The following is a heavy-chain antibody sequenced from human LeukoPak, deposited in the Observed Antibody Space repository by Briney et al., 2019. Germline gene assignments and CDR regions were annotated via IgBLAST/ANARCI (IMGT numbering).Heavy chain of an antibody. V-gene: IGHV3-48*02. CDR2: ISSSSSAI. Sequence: GGSLRLSCAASGFTFSSYSMNWVRQAPGKGLEWVSYISSSSSAIYYADSVKGRFTISRDNAKNSLYLQMNGLRDEDTAVYYCARDHKAAAGRDFDYWGQGTLVTASS. J-gene: IGHJ4*02. CDR1: GFTFSSYS. CDR3: ARDHKAAAGRDFDY. D-gene: IGHD6-13*01.